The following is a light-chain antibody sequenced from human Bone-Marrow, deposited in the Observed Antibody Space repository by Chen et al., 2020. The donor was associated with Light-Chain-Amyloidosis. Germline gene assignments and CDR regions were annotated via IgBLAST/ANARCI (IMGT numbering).Light chain of an antibody. J-gene: IGKJ4*01. CDR3: QQRTNWLT. V-gene: IGKV3-11*01. CDR1: QSVGNY. CDR2: DAS. Sequence: EIVMTQSPATLSVSPGERATLSCRASQSVGNYLAWYQQKPGQAPRLLIYDASNRATGIPARFSGSGSGTDFTLTISSLEPEDFAVYYCQQRTNWLTFGGGTRVEI.